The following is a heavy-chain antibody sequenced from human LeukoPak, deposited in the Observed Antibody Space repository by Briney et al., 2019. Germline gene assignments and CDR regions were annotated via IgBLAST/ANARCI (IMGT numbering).Heavy chain of an antibody. CDR1: GGTFSSYA. V-gene: IGHV1-69*01. CDR3: ARGGTKQLWSASDY. J-gene: IGHJ4*02. D-gene: IGHD5-18*01. CDR2: IIPIFGTA. Sequence: ASVKVSCKASGGTFSSYAISWVRQAPGQGLEWMGGIIPIFGTANYAQKFQGRVTITADESTSTAYMELSRLRSEDTAVYYCARGGTKQLWSASDYWGQGTLVTVSS.